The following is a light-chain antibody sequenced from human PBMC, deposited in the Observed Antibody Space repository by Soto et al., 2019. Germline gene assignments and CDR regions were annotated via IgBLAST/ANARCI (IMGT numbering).Light chain of an antibody. CDR1: SSDVGGYNY. CDR2: DVS. CDR3: CSYAGSYPLV. Sequence: QSVLTQPRSVSGSPGQSVTISCTGTSSDVGGYNYVSWYQQHPGKAPKLTIYDVSKWPSGVPDRFSGSKSGNTASLTISGLQAEDEADYYCCSYAGSYPLVFGTGTKVTVL. V-gene: IGLV2-11*01. J-gene: IGLJ1*01.